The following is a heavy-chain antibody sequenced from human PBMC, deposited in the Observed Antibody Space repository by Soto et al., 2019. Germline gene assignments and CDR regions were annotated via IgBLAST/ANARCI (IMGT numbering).Heavy chain of an antibody. V-gene: IGHV3-9*01. J-gene: IGHJ1*01. Sequence: GGSLRLSCAASGFTFDDYAMHWVRQVPGKGLEWVSGINWNSGSIGYGDSVKGRFAISRDNAKNSLHPQMNSLSAEDTAFYYCVKDESINWYSGHFRHWGQGTLVTVSS. CDR2: INWNSGSI. CDR1: GFTFDDYA. CDR3: VKDESINWYSGHFRH. D-gene: IGHD6-13*01.